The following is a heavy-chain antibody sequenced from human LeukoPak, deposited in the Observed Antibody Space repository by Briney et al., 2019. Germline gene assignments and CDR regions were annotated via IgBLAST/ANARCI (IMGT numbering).Heavy chain of an antibody. CDR1: RFTFSSYA. J-gene: IGHJ5*02. Sequence: GRSLRLSCAASRFTFSSYAMHWVRQAPGKGLEWVAVISYDGSNKYYADSVKGRFTISRDNSKNTLYLQMNSLRAEDTAEYYCARESSSWYQGGSYNWFDPWGQGTLVTVSS. D-gene: IGHD6-13*01. V-gene: IGHV3-30*04. CDR3: ARESSSWYQGGSYNWFDP. CDR2: ISYDGSNK.